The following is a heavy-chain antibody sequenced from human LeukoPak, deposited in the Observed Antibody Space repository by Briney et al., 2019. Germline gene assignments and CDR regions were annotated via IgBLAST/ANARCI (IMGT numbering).Heavy chain of an antibody. CDR2: ITSSGAAT. J-gene: IGHJ3*02. D-gene: IGHD1-26*01. Sequence: GGSLRLSCAASGFTFSSYAMSWVRQAPGKGLEWVSSITSSGAATYYADSVKGRFTISRDNSKNTLYLQMNSLRAEDTAVYYCAKEGVGAMRGAFDIWGQGTMVTVSS. CDR3: AKEGVGAMRGAFDI. V-gene: IGHV3-23*01. CDR1: GFTFSSYA.